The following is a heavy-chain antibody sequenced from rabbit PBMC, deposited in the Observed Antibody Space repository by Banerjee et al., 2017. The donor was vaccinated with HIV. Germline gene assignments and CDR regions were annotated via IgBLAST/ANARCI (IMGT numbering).Heavy chain of an antibody. CDR1: GFSFSSNYW. CDR3: ARGSGYIYYFNL. D-gene: IGHD1-1*01. Sequence: QEQLEESGGDLVKPEGSLTLTCTASGFSFSSNYWICWVRQAPGKGLEWIACIYTSSGGTWYASWAKGRFTISKTSSTTVTLQMTSLTAADTATYFCARGSGYIYYFNLWGQGTLVTVS. V-gene: IGHV1S45*01. J-gene: IGHJ4*01. CDR2: IYTSSGGT.